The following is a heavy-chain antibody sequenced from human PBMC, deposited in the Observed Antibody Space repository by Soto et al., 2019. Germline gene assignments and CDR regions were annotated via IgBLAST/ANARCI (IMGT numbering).Heavy chain of an antibody. CDR2: VNAYNGNT. Sequence: ASVKVSCKASGYTFTSYGISWVRQAPGQGLEWMGWVNAYNGNTNYAQKLQGRVTMTEDASTDTAYMELSSLRSEDTAVYYCATTLTGPREYYYYYGMDVWGQGTTVTVSS. V-gene: IGHV1-18*01. D-gene: IGHD3-9*01. CDR3: ATTLTGPREYYYYYGMDV. J-gene: IGHJ6*02. CDR1: GYTFTSYG.